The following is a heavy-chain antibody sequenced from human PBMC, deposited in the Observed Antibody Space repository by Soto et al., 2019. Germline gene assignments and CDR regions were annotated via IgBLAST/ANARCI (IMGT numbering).Heavy chain of an antibody. Sequence: QMQLVESGGGVVEPGRSLTLSCAASGFTFRNFGMHWVRQAPGKGLEWVAVIWFDGTNTYYSESVKGRFIISRDNSRNKLYLQMTSLRAEDTALYFCEKNHNYPGFSGHYCGDGGFDSWGQGTLVTVSS. CDR1: GFTFRNFG. V-gene: IGHV3-33*06. CDR3: EKNHNYPGFSGHYCGDGGFDS. D-gene: IGHD3-22*01. CDR2: IWFDGTNT. J-gene: IGHJ4*02.